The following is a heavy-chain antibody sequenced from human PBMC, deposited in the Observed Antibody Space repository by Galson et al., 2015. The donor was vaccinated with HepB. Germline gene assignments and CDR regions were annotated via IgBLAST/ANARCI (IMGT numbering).Heavy chain of an antibody. J-gene: IGHJ6*02. Sequence: SLRLPCAASAFTFSSYAFHWVRQAPGKGLEWVAVISYDGSHTYYADFVKGRFTISRVNSKNMVYLHMNSLRVEDTAVYYCARVGYSHGSSFFYYYGMDVWGQGTTVSVSS. CDR3: ARVGYSHGSSFFYYYGMDV. CDR1: AFTFSSYA. D-gene: IGHD5-18*01. V-gene: IGHV3-30*04. CDR2: ISYDGSHT.